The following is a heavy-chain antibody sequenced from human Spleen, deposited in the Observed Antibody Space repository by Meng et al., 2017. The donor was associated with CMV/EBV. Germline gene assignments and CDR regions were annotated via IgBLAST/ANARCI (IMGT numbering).Heavy chain of an antibody. J-gene: IGHJ4*02. Sequence: ASVKVSCKASGYTFTSYDINWVRQATGQGLEWMGWMNPNSGNTGYAQKFQGRVTMTRNTSISTAYMELSSLRSEDTAVYFCARGQPYLAAAGVDYWGQGTLVTAPQ. D-gene: IGHD6-13*01. V-gene: IGHV1-8*01. CDR3: ARGQPYLAAAGVDY. CDR2: MNPNSGNT. CDR1: GYTFTSYD.